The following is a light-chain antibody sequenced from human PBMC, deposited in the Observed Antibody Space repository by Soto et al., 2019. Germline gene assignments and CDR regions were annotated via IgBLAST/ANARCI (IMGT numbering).Light chain of an antibody. J-gene: IGKJ4*01. CDR2: GAS. CDR1: QSVSSN. CDR3: QQYNNWPPGLT. Sequence: EIVMTQSPATLSVSPGERATLSCRASQSVSSNLAWYQQKPGQAPRLLIYGASTRATGIPARFSGSGSGTEFSLTIRSLQSEDFAVYYCQQYNNWPPGLTFGGGTKVEI. V-gene: IGKV3-15*01.